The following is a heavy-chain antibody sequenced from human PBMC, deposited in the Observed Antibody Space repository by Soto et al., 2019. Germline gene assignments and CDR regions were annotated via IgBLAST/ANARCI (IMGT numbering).Heavy chain of an antibody. V-gene: IGHV3-23*01. CDR3: AKVPDILTGYLGGIRFDP. CDR2: TSGSGGST. J-gene: IGHJ5*02. CDR1: GFTFSSYA. D-gene: IGHD3-9*01. Sequence: PGGSLRLSCAASGFTFSSYAMSWVRQAPGKGLEWVSATSGSGGSTYYADSVKGWFTISRDNSKNTLYLQMNSLRAEDTAVYYCAKVPDILTGYLGGIRFDPWGQGTLVNVSS.